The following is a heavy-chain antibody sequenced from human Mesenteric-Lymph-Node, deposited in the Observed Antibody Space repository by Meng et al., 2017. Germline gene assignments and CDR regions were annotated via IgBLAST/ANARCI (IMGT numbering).Heavy chain of an antibody. J-gene: IGHJ6*02. D-gene: IGHD6-6*01. CDR1: GYTFTSYY. CDR3: ARGSLVPDYYYYYGMDV. V-gene: IGHV1-69*13. CDR2: IIPIFGTA. Sequence: SVKVSCKASGYTFTSYYMHWVRQAPGQGLEWMGGIIPIFGTANYAQKFQGRVTITADESTSTAYMELSSLRSEDTAVYYCARGSLVPDYYYYYGMDVWGQGTTVTVSS.